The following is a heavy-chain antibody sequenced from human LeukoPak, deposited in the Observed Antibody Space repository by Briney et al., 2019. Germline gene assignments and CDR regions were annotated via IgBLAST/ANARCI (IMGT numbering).Heavy chain of an antibody. CDR1: GFTFSSYW. CDR2: INSDGGST. V-gene: IGHV3-74*01. D-gene: IGHD6-13*01. CDR3: AKGIAAAGTMVVASYYGMDV. J-gene: IGHJ6*02. Sequence: GGSLRLSCTASGFTFSSYWMHWVRQAPGKGLVWVSRINSDGGSTSYADSVKGRFTISRDNAKNTLYLQMNSLRAEDTAVYYCAKGIAAAGTMVVASYYGMDVWGQGTTVTVSS.